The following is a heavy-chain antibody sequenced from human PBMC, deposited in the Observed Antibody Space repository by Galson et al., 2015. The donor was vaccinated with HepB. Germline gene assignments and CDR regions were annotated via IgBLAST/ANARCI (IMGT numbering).Heavy chain of an antibody. D-gene: IGHD3-22*01. V-gene: IGHV3-64*01. CDR1: GFTFSSYA. Sequence: SLRLSCAASGFTFSSYAMHWVRQAPGKGLEYVSAISSNGGSTYYANSVKGRFTISRDNSKNTLYLQMGSLRAEDMAVYYCASSSGYYSYWFDPWGQGTLVTVSS. CDR2: ISSNGGST. J-gene: IGHJ5*02. CDR3: ASSSGYYSYWFDP.